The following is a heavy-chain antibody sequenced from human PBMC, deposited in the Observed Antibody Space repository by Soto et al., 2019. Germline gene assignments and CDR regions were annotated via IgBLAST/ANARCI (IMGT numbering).Heavy chain of an antibody. CDR2: INPNSGGT. Sequence: ASVKGYRKASGYTFTGYYMHRVRQAPRQGLEWMGWINPNSGGTNYAQKFQGWVTMTRDTSISTAYMELSRLRSDDTAVYYCARASSRSYGRSGMDVWGQGTTVTVSS. V-gene: IGHV1-2*04. CDR3: ARASSRSYGRSGMDV. CDR1: GYTFTGYY. J-gene: IGHJ6*02. D-gene: IGHD3-10*01.